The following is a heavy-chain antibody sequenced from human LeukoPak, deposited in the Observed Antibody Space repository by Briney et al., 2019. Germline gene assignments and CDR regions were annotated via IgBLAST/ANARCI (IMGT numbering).Heavy chain of an antibody. CDR2: IYYSGST. V-gene: IGHV4-59*01. D-gene: IGHD3-22*01. J-gene: IGHJ4*02. Sequence: SETLSLTCTVSGGSISSYYWSWIRQPPGEGLEWIGHIYYSGSTNYNPSLKSRVTISVDTSKNQFSVKLSSVTAADAAVYYCARGRIHYDSTGYYYWGQGTLVTVSS. CDR3: ARGRIHYDSTGYYY. CDR1: GGSISSYY.